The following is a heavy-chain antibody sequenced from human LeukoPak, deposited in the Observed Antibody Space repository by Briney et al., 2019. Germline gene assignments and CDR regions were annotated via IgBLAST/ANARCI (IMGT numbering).Heavy chain of an antibody. CDR2: IGGSGVST. CDR3: AKGLESFDY. J-gene: IGHJ4*02. CDR1: GFIFSSYV. Sequence: SGGSLRLSCAASGFIFSSYVVGWVRQAPGKGLEWVSAIGGSGVSTYYADSVKGRFTISRDNSKNTLFLQMNSLRAEDTAVYYCAKGLESFDYWGQGTLVTVSS. D-gene: IGHD5-24*01. V-gene: IGHV3-23*01.